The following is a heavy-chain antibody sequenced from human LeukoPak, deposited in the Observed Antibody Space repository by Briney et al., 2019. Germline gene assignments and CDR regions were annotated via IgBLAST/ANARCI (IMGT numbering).Heavy chain of an antibody. CDR1: GFTFSGHY. V-gene: IGHV1-2*02. Sequence: ASVKVSCKASGFTFSGHYIHWVRQAPGQGVEWMGYINPHSGGTSSPQKFQGRVTMTTDTPISAVYMELSSLTSDDAAMYYCVREGNELLSKNFDYWGQGSLVTVSS. J-gene: IGHJ4*02. CDR3: VREGNELLSKNFDY. CDR2: INPHSGGT. D-gene: IGHD2-21*02.